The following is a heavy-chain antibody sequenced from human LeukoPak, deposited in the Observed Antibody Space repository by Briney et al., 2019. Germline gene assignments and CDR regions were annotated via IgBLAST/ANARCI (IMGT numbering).Heavy chain of an antibody. CDR3: ARDGLPKYYYYMDV. CDR1: GNTFAGYY. D-gene: IGHD2-15*01. J-gene: IGHJ6*03. V-gene: IGHV1-2*02. CDR2: INPNSGGT. Sequence: ASVKVSCKASGNTFAGYYVHWVRQAPGQGLEWMGWINPNSGGTNYAQKFQGRVTMTTDTSTSTAYMELRSLRSDDTAVYYCARDGLPKYYYYMDVWGKGTTVTVSS.